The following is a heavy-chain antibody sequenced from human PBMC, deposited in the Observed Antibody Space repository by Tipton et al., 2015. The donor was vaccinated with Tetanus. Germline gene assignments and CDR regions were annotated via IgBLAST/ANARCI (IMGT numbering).Heavy chain of an antibody. D-gene: IGHD5-12*01. CDR3: ARANNDYPKKGPFDY. J-gene: IGHJ4*02. V-gene: IGHV4-61*01. CDR1: GGSVSSGSYY. CDR2: VYHNGNT. Sequence: TLSLTCTVFGGSVSSGSYYWTWIRQSPGKEPEWVGYVYHNGNTNYHPSLKGRLTISADTSKNQFSLNLKSVITADTAIYYCARANNDYPKKGPFDYWGQGILVTVSS.